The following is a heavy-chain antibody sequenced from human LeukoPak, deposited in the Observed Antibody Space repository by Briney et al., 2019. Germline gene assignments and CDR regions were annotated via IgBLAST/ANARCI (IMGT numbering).Heavy chain of an antibody. CDR3: ASLVSSSPLGYCSGGSCYSQDYFDY. Sequence: ASVKVSCKASGYTFTGYYMHWVRQAPGQGLEWMGWINPNSGGTNYAQKFQGRVTTTRDTSISTAYMELSRLRSDDTAVYYCASLVSSSPLGYCSGGSCYSQDYFDYWGQGTLVTVSS. J-gene: IGHJ4*02. CDR1: GYTFTGYY. CDR2: INPNSGGT. D-gene: IGHD2-15*01. V-gene: IGHV1-2*02.